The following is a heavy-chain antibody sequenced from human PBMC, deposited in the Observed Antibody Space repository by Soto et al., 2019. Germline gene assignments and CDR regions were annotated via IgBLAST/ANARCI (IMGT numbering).Heavy chain of an antibody. Sequence: PGGSLRLSCAASGFTLSRYTMHWVRQAPGKGLEWVALNSWDGGTSAYADSVKGRFTVSRDNKKSFLYLQMDSLGPDDTALYYCVKDGVNTGYYFTYYFDHWGQGAPVTVSS. CDR3: VKDGVNTGYYFTYYFDH. V-gene: IGHV3-43*01. CDR1: GFTLSRYT. CDR2: NSWDGGTS. J-gene: IGHJ4*02. D-gene: IGHD3-22*01.